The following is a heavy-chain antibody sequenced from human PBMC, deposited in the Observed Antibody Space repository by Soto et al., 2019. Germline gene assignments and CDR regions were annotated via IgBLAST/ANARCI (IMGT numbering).Heavy chain of an antibody. CDR1: GYSFTSYW. D-gene: IGHD2-2*01. CDR2: IDPSDSYT. Sequence: GESLKISCKGSGYSFTSYWISWVRQMPGKGLEWMGRIDPSDSYTNYSPSFQGHVTISADKSISTAYLQWSSLKASDTAMYYCAAPKQLSMGYYYGMGVWGQGTTVTGSS. V-gene: IGHV5-10-1*01. J-gene: IGHJ6*02. CDR3: AAPKQLSMGYYYGMGV.